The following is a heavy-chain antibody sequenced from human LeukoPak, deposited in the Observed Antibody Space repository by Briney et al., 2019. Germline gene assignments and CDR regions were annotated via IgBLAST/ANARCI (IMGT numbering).Heavy chain of an antibody. J-gene: IGHJ1*01. V-gene: IGHV3-30*18. CDR3: AKVEVSSGWYEYFQH. Sequence: PGGSLRLSCAASGFTFSSYCMHWVRQAPGKGLEWVAVISYDGSNKYYADSVKGRFTISRDNSKNTLYLQMNSLRAEDTAVYYCAKVEVSSGWYEYFQHWGQGTLVTVSS. CDR1: GFTFSSYC. CDR2: ISYDGSNK. D-gene: IGHD6-19*01.